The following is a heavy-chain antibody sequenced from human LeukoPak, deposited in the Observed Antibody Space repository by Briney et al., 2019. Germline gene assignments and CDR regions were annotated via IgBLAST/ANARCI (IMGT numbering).Heavy chain of an antibody. CDR3: GKYSASGSRYFDY. V-gene: IGHV3-23*01. Sequence: GGSLRLSCAASGFTFSNYAMTWVRQAPGKGLEWVAVIDSSGGGIYYADSVKGRFTISRDNSKNTLYLQMNSLRAEDTAVFYCGKYSASGSRYFDYRGQGTLVTVSS. D-gene: IGHD1-26*01. CDR2: IDSSGGGI. J-gene: IGHJ4*02. CDR1: GFTFSNYA.